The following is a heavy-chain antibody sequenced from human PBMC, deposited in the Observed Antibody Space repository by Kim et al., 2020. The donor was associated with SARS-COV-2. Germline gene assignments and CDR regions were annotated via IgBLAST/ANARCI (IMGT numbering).Heavy chain of an antibody. Sequence: YADSVKARFTISRDINKSSPYLQMNSLRTEDTAFYYCAKDIGSSWTRFDYWGQGTLVTVSS. D-gene: IGHD6-13*01. CDR3: AKDIGSSWTRFDY. J-gene: IGHJ4*02. V-gene: IGHV3-43*01.